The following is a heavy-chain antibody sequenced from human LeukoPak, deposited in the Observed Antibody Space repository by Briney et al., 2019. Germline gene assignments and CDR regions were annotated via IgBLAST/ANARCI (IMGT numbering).Heavy chain of an antibody. CDR2: IYYSGST. D-gene: IGHD3-9*01. Sequence: SSETLSLTCAVSGGSISSYYWSWIRQPPGKGLEWIGYIYYSGSTNYNPSLKSRVTISVGTSKNQFSLKLSSVTAADTAVYYCARGYFDWFNWFDPWGQGTLVTVSS. V-gene: IGHV4-59*01. J-gene: IGHJ5*02. CDR1: GGSISSYY. CDR3: ARGYFDWFNWFDP.